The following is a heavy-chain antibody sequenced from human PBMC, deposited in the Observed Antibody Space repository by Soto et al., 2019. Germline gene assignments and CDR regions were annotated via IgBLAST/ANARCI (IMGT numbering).Heavy chain of an antibody. CDR3: ARESLRTAYFFDY. J-gene: IGHJ4*02. V-gene: IGHV4-61*01. Sequence: SETLSLTCTVSGGSVSSGSYYWSWIRQPPGKGLEWIGYIYYSGSTNYNPSLKSRVTISIDTSKNQFSLKLSSVTAADTAVYYCARESLRTAYFFDYWGQGTLVTVSS. D-gene: IGHD3-16*01. CDR1: GGSVSSGSYY. CDR2: IYYSGST.